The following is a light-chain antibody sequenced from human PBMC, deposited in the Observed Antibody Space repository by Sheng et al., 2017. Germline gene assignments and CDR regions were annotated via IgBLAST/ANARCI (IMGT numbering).Light chain of an antibody. V-gene: IGKV1-39*01. CDR3: QQSYSVPRT. Sequence: DIQMTQSPSSLSASIGDRVTITCRASQTINKYLNWYQQRPGTAPRLLIYAASTFQSGVPSRFSGSGSGSDFTLTIYSLQPEDLGTYYCQQSYSVPRTFVQRT. CDR1: QTINKY. CDR2: AAS. J-gene: IGKJ1*01.